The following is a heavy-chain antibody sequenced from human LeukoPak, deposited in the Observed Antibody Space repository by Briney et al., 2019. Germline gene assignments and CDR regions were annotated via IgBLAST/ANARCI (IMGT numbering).Heavy chain of an antibody. J-gene: IGHJ4*02. D-gene: IGHD3-9*01. Sequence: GGSLRLSCSASGFTFSGYAMHWVRQAPGKGLEYVSAISSNGGSTYYADSVKGRFTISRDNSKHTLYLQMTSLRAEDTAVYYCAKFPGDYDILTGYPYYFDYWGQGTVVSVSS. V-gene: IGHV3-64*04. CDR1: GFTFSGYA. CDR2: ISSNGGST. CDR3: AKFPGDYDILTGYPYYFDY.